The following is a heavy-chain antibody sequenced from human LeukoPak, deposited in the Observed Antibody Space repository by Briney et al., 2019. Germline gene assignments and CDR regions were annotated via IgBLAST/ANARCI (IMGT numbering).Heavy chain of an antibody. CDR3: ARRIPSFFYGSGSHDY. D-gene: IGHD3-10*01. CDR2: ISATSGYI. J-gene: IGHJ4*02. V-gene: IGHV3-21*06. CDR1: GFTFNTCT. Sequence: PGGSLRLSCAASGFTFNTCTMNWVRQAPGKGLEWVSSISATSGYIYYADSVKGRFTISRDNAKNLLFLQMNSLRAEDTAMYYCARRIPSFFYGSGSHDYWGQGTLVTVSS.